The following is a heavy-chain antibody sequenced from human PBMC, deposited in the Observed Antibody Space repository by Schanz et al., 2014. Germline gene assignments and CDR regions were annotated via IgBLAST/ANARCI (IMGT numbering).Heavy chain of an antibody. Sequence: QVQLVQSGPRGKSLGPSWRSSVPALGFNFNIYVINWGHRATGQGLDGRGWMNPKTGNTDHAQKFQGRVSMTWDTSTSTAYLDLSRLRSEDTGVYYCARALKGKVAIFGVIAAQNYYYRDVWGKGTTVTVSS. CDR1: GFNFNIYV. V-gene: IGHV1-8*01. CDR3: ARALKGKVAIFGVIAAQNYYYRDV. J-gene: IGHJ6*03. D-gene: IGHD3-3*01. CDR2: MNPKTGNT.